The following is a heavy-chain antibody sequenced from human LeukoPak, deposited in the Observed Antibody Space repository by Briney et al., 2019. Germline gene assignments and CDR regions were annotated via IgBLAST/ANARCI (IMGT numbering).Heavy chain of an antibody. CDR2: ISSSSSYI. D-gene: IGHD1-26*01. Sequence: GGSLRLSCAASGFTFSSYSVNWVRQAPGKGLEWVSSISSSSSYIYYADSVKGRFTISRDNAENSLYLQMNSLRAEDTAVYYCARKTSGGASPFDYWGQGTLATVSS. V-gene: IGHV3-21*01. CDR3: ARKTSGGASPFDY. CDR1: GFTFSSYS. J-gene: IGHJ4*02.